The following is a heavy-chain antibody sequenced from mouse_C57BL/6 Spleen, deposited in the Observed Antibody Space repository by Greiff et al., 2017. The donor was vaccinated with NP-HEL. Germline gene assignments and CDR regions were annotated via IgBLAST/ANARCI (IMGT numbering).Heavy chain of an antibody. J-gene: IGHJ1*03. V-gene: IGHV1-64*01. D-gene: IGHD1-1*01. CDR1: GYTFTSYW. CDR3: ARSRYYGSSYDPPYFDV. CDR2: IHPNSGST. Sequence: QVQLQQPGAELVKPGASVKLSCKASGYTFTSYWMHWVKQRPGQGLEWIGMIHPNSGSTNYNEKFKSKATLTVDKSSSTAYMQLSSLTSEDSAVYYCARSRYYGSSYDPPYFDVWGTGTTVTVSS.